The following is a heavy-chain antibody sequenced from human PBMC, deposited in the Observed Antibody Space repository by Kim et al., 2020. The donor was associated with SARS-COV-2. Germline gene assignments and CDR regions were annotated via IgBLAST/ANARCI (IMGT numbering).Heavy chain of an antibody. V-gene: IGHV3-33*06. CDR2: IWYDGSNK. D-gene: IGHD6-13*01. Sequence: GGSLRLSCAASGFTFSSYGMHWVRQAPGKGLEWVAVIWYDGSNKYYADSVKGRFTISRDNSKNTLYLQMNSLRAEDTAVYYCAKDRQQLVVFSMDVWGQGTTVTVSS. CDR3: AKDRQQLVVFSMDV. J-gene: IGHJ6*02. CDR1: GFTFSSYG.